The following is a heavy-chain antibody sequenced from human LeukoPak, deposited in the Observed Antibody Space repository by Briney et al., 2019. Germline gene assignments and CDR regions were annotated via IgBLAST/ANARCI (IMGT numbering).Heavy chain of an antibody. V-gene: IGHV1-24*01. D-gene: IGHD2-2*02. J-gene: IGHJ4*02. Sequence: ASVKVSCKVSGYTLTELSMHWVRQAPGKGLEWRGGFDPEDGETIYAQKFQGRVTMTEDTSTDTAYMELSSLRSEDMAVYYCALGFVKAAIFRPCYWGQGTLVTVSS. CDR3: ALGFVKAAIFRPCY. CDR1: GYTLTELS. CDR2: FDPEDGET.